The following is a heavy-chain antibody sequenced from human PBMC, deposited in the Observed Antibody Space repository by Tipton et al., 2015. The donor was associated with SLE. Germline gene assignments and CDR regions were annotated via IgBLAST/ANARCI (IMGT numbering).Heavy chain of an antibody. CDR3: AREAVADFGWFDP. J-gene: IGHJ5*02. D-gene: IGHD6-19*01. CDR2: IYYSGST. V-gene: IGHV4-39*02. CDR1: GGSINSSTYY. Sequence: TLSLTCTVSGGSINSSTYYWGWIRQPPGKGLEWIANIYYSGSTYYNLSLKSRVTISVDTSKNQFSLKLSSVTAADTAVYYCAREAVADFGWFDPWGQGTLVTVSS.